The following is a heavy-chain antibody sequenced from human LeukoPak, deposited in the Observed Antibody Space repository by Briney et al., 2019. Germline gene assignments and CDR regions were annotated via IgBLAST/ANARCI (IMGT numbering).Heavy chain of an antibody. Sequence: SETLSLTCTVFGDSIISNTFSWGWVRQPPGKGLEWIGNVSYTGDTYYNPSLKSRVTMSADTSKNQFSLKVNSVTAADTALYFCVRVDGSGYSPYWGRGTLVTVSS. J-gene: IGHJ4*02. V-gene: IGHV4-39*01. CDR2: VSYTGDT. D-gene: IGHD5-18*01. CDR1: GDSIISNTFS. CDR3: VRVDGSGYSPY.